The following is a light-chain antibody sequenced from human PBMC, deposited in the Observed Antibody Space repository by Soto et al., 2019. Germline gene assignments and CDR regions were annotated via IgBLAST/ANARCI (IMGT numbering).Light chain of an antibody. V-gene: IGKV1-33*01. Sequence: DIQMTQSPSSLSASAGDRVTITCQASQDITNYLNWYQQKPGKAPKLLISDASELEPGVPSRFSGSGSGTDFTFTISSLQPEDIATYYCQQFHNLPYTFGPGTKVEIK. CDR2: DAS. J-gene: IGKJ3*01. CDR3: QQFHNLPYT. CDR1: QDITNY.